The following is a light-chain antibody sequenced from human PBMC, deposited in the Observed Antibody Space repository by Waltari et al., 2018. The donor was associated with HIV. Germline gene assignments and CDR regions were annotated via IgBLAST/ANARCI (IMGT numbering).Light chain of an antibody. Sequence: QSALPQPRSLSGSPGQSVTIPCTGTSSDVGSSNYVPWYQHHPGKAPNLILYDVSERPSGVPDRFSGSKSGNTASLTISGLQAEDEADYYCCSYAGTYTFVVFGGGTKLTVL. CDR1: SSDVGSSNY. J-gene: IGLJ2*01. CDR3: CSYAGTYTFVV. CDR2: DVS. V-gene: IGLV2-11*01.